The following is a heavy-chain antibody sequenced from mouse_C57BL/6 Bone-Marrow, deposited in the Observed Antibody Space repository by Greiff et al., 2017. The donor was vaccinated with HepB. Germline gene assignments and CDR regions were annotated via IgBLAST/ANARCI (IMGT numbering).Heavy chain of an antibody. CDR1: GFTFSDYY. J-gene: IGHJ3*01. CDR2: ISNGGGST. V-gene: IGHV5-12*01. CDR3: ARRYGNYGGFAY. Sequence: EVKLMESGGGLVKPGGSLKLSCAASGFTFSDYYMYWVRQTPEKRLEWVAYISNGGGSTYYPDTVKGRFTISRDNAKNTLYLQMSRLKSEDTAMYYCARRYGNYGGFAYWGQGTLVTVSA. D-gene: IGHD2-10*02.